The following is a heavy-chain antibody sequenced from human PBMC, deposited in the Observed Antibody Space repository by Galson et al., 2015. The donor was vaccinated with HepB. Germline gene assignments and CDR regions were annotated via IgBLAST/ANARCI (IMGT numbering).Heavy chain of an antibody. CDR1: GFTFGTHA. J-gene: IGHJ3*02. D-gene: IGHD4/OR15-4a*01. CDR3: AREEKDYGDTGAFDI. V-gene: IGHV3-53*01. CDR2: IFSGGST. Sequence: SLRLSCAASGFTFGTHAMHWVRQAPGKGLGWVSVIFSGGSTYYKDSVKGRFTISRDISRNTLYLQMNSLRAGDTAMYYCAREEKDYGDTGAFDIWGQGIMVIVSS.